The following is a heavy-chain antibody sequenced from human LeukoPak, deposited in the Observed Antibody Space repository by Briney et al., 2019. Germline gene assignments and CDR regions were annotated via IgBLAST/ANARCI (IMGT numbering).Heavy chain of an antibody. CDR2: IIPIFGTA. D-gene: IGHD3-22*01. J-gene: IGHJ3*02. CDR3: ASGGFSSSGYFPYAFDI. CDR1: GGTFSSYA. V-gene: IGHV1-69*13. Sequence: ASVKVSCKASGGTFSSYAISWVRQAPGQGLEWMGGIIPIFGTANYAQKFQGRVTITADESTSTAYMELGSLRSEDTAVYYCASGGFSSSGYFPYAFDIWGQGTMVTVSS.